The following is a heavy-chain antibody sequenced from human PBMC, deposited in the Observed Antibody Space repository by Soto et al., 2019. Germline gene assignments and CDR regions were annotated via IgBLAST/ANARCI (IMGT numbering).Heavy chain of an antibody. Sequence: PSETLSLTCAVYGGSFSGYYWSWIRQPPGKGLEWIGEINHSGSTNYNPSLKSRVTISVDTSKNQFSLKLSSVTAADTAVYYCAREGGIAAAGMDVWGQGTTVTVS. J-gene: IGHJ6*02. V-gene: IGHV4-34*01. CDR1: GGSFSGYY. CDR2: INHSGST. CDR3: AREGGIAAAGMDV. D-gene: IGHD6-13*01.